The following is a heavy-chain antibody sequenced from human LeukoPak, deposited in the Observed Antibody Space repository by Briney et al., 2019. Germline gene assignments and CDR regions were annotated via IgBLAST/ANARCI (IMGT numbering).Heavy chain of an antibody. J-gene: IGHJ4*02. CDR2: IIPIFGTA. D-gene: IGHD3-22*01. Sequence: SVKVSCKASGGTFSSYAISWVRQAPGQGLEWMGGIIPIFGTANYAQKFQGRVTITADESTSTAYMELSSLRSEDTAVYYCARSFYYYDSSGSPDGYWGQGTLVTVSS. CDR3: ARSFYYYDSSGSPDGY. CDR1: GGTFSSYA. V-gene: IGHV1-69*13.